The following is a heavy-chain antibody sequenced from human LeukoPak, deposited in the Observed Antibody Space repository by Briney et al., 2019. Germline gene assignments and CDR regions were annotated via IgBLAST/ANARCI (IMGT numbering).Heavy chain of an antibody. J-gene: IGHJ6*03. CDR3: ARAVDYYDSSGYYYPYYYYYYMDV. D-gene: IGHD3-22*01. CDR1: GGSISSYY. V-gene: IGHV4-4*07. CDR2: IYTSGST. Sequence: SETLSLTCTVSGGSISSYYWSWIRQAAGKGLEWIGRIYTSGSTNYNPSLKSRVTMSVDTSKNQFSLKLSSVTAADTAVYYCARAVDYYDSSGYYYPYYYYYYMDVWGKGTTVTISS.